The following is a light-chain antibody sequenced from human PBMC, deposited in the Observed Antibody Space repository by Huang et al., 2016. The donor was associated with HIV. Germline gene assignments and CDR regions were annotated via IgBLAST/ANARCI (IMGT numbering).Light chain of an antibody. V-gene: IGKV1-39*01. J-gene: IGKJ1*01. CDR3: QQSHATPWT. Sequence: DIQMTQSPSSLSASVGDRVTITCRASQSIRAYLNWYQEKPGKAPQLLIFTASSLQRGVPSRFSCNGSGTDFTLTISSLQPEDFATYYCQQSHATPWTFGQGTKVEIK. CDR1: QSIRAY. CDR2: TAS.